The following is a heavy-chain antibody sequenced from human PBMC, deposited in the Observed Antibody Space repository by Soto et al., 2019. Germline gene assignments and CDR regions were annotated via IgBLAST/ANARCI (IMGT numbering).Heavy chain of an antibody. CDR1: GGSISSSSYY. J-gene: IGHJ5*01. Sequence: SETLSLTCTVSGGSISSSSYYWGWIRQPPGKGLEWIGSIYYSGSTYYNPSLKSRVTMSVDTSKNQFSLKVNSVTAADTAVYYCTRDMFPEPAAPRGRFDSWGQGTLVTVSS. CDR3: TRDMFPEPAAPRGRFDS. D-gene: IGHD2-2*01. CDR2: IYYSGST. V-gene: IGHV4-39*07.